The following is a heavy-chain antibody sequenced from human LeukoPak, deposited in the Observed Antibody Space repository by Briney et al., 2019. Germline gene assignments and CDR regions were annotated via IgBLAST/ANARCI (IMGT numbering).Heavy chain of an antibody. D-gene: IGHD2-15*01. CDR2: ISSSSSYV. CDR1: GFTFSSYS. V-gene: IGHV3-21*01. J-gene: IGHJ4*02. CDR3: AGYCSGGSCYD. Sequence: GGSLRLSCAASGFTFSSYSMNWVRQAPGKGLEWVSSISSSSSYVYYADSVKGRFTISRDNAENSLYLQMNSLRAEDTAVYYCAGYCSGGSCYDWGQGTLVTVSS.